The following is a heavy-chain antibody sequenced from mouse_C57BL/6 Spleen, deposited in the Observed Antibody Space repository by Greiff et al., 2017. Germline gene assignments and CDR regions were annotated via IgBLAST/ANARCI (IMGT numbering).Heavy chain of an antibody. J-gene: IGHJ4*01. CDR2: IDPSDSYT. CDR3: GRAYYSNYEDAMDY. V-gene: IGHV1-69*01. CDR1: GYTFTSYW. Sequence: QVQLQQPGAELVMPGASVKLSCKASGYTFTSYWMHWVKQRPGQGLEWIGEIDPSDSYTNYNQKFKGKSTLTVDKSSSTAYVQLSSLTSEDSAVYYCGRAYYSNYEDAMDYWGQGTSVTVSS. D-gene: IGHD2-5*01.